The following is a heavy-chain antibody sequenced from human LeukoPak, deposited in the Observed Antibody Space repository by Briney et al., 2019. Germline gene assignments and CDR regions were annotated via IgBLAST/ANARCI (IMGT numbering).Heavy chain of an antibody. Sequence: GGSLRLSCAASGFTFSSYEMNWVRQAPGKGLEWVSYISSSSSSIYYADSVKGRFTISRDNAKNSLYLQMNSLRAEDTAVYYCARGDGYTSYYFDYWGQGTLVTVSS. CDR2: ISSSSSSI. CDR3: ARGDGYTSYYFDY. V-gene: IGHV3-48*01. CDR1: GFTFSSYE. D-gene: IGHD5-24*01. J-gene: IGHJ4*02.